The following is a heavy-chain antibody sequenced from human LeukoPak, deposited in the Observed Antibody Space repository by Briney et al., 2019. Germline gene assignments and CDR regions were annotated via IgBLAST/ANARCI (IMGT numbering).Heavy chain of an antibody. D-gene: IGHD1-26*01. CDR1: GFTFGSYA. J-gene: IGHJ4*02. CDR2: VSGSGGGT. CDR3: AKDLGRYRNNFFDY. Sequence: GSLRLSCTTSGFTFGSYAMSWVRQAPGKGLEWVSAVSGSGGGTYYADSVKGRFTISRDDSKNTLYLQMNSLRADDTAVYYCAKDLGRYRNNFFDYWGQGNLVTVSS. V-gene: IGHV3-23*01.